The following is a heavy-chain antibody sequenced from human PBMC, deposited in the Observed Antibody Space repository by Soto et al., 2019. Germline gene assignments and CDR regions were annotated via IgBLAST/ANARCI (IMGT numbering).Heavy chain of an antibody. Sequence: PGGSLRLSCAASGLTFSSYWMHWVRQAPGKGLVWVSRMYTDASSATYADSVKGRFTISRDNAKNTLFLQIDSLRTEDTAVYYCVRGNSGYGNFDYWGEGTLVTVPQ. D-gene: IGHD5-12*01. V-gene: IGHV3-74*01. J-gene: IGHJ4*02. CDR3: VRGNSGYGNFDY. CDR2: MYTDASSA. CDR1: GLTFSSYW.